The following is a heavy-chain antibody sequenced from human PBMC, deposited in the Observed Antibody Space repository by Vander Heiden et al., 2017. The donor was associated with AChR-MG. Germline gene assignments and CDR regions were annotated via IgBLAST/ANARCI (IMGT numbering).Heavy chain of an antibody. V-gene: IGHV3-30*04. CDR3: ARTRDCSGDSCYGGFDAADI. D-gene: IGHD2-15*01. J-gene: IGHJ3*02. CDR1: GFTFSNSA. CDR2: ISYDGSNK. Sequence: QVQLVESGGGVVQPGTSLRLSCAASGFTFSNSAMHWVRQAPGKGLEWVATISYDGSNKNYAESVRGRFTISRDNSKNTLYLQMNSLRAEDTAVYYCARTRDCSGDSCYGGFDAADIWGQGTMVTVSS.